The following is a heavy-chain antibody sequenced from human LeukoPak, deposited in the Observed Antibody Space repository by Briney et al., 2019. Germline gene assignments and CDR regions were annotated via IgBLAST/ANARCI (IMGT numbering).Heavy chain of an antibody. CDR2: ISGSGGST. Sequence: PGGSLRLSCAASGFTFSSYAMSWVRQAPGKGLEWVSAISGSGGSTCYADSVKGRFTISRDNSKNTLYLQMNSLRAEDTALYYCAKDTSASYYSDSSGYDYWGQGTLVTVSS. J-gene: IGHJ4*02. CDR1: GFTFSSYA. D-gene: IGHD3-22*01. V-gene: IGHV3-23*01. CDR3: AKDTSASYYSDSSGYDY.